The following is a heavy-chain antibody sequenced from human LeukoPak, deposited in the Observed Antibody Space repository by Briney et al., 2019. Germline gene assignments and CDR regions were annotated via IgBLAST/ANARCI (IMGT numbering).Heavy chain of an antibody. CDR3: ARLSVRGGTRDY. Sequence: GSLRLSCAASGFTFSSYAMSWVRQPPGKGLEWIGEINHSGSTNYNPSLKSRVTISVDTSKNQFSLKLSSVTAADTAVYYCARLSVRGGTRDYWGQGTLVTVSS. J-gene: IGHJ4*02. V-gene: IGHV4-34*01. D-gene: IGHD3-10*01. CDR1: GFTFSSYA. CDR2: INHSGST.